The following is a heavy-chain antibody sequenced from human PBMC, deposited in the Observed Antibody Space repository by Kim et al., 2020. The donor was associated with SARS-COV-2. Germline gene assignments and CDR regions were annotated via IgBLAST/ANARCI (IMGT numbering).Heavy chain of an antibody. CDR2: GGST. V-gene: IGHV3-66*01. Sequence: GGSTYYADSVRGRFTISRDNSKNTLYLQLSSLRAEDTAVYYCASSSFDYWGHGTLVTVSS. J-gene: IGHJ4*01. D-gene: IGHD6-13*01. CDR3: ASSSFDY.